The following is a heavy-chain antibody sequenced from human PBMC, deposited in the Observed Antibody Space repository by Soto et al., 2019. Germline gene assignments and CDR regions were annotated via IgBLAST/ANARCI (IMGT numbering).Heavy chain of an antibody. D-gene: IGHD5-12*01. V-gene: IGHV4-30-2*01. CDR2: IYHRGST. J-gene: IGHJ4*02. CDR3: AAGGGLPRYC. Sequence: QLQLQESGSGLAKPSQTLSLTCAVTGGSISSGGYSWSWIRQPPGKGLEWIGYIYHRGSTYYNPTRXRXAXTXXDRSKLRFTMMLRSVTAADTAAYFCAAGGGLPRYCWGQGTLVTVSS. CDR1: GGSISSGGYS.